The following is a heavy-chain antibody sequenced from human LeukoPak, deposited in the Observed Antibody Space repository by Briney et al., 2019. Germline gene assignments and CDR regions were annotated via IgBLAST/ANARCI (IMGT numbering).Heavy chain of an antibody. V-gene: IGHV3-7*01. CDR3: ARASMGGRDYHLDS. D-gene: IGHD4/OR15-4a*01. CDR1: GFTFSSYW. J-gene: IGHJ4*02. CDR2: IKQDGTDK. Sequence: GGSLRLSCAASGFTFSSYWMTWVRQAPGKGLEWVANIKQDGTDKYYVDSVKGRFTISRDNAKNSLFLQLGSLRADDTAVYYCARASMGGRDYHLDSCGQGTLVTVSS.